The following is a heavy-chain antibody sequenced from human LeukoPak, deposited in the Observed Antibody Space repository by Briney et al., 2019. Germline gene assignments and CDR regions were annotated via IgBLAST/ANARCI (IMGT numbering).Heavy chain of an antibody. Sequence: SETPSLNPSVFSDSPITANNYYNWIRQRPGEGLEWLGHIFYTGNTSFDPSLESRLTFSVDTSKKQFSLNLASVTSSESAIYFFATGRMHCTHRVCTKYFFDFWGQGALVAVTS. V-gene: IGHV4-31*03. CDR2: IFYTGNT. CDR3: ATGRMHCTHRVCTKYFFDF. J-gene: IGHJ4*02. CDR1: SDSPITANNY. D-gene: IGHD2-8*01.